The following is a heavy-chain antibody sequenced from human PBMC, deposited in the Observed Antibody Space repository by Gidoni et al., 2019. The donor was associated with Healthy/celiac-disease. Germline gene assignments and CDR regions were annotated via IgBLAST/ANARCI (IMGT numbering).Heavy chain of an antibody. J-gene: IGHJ4*02. V-gene: IGHV3-23*01. CDR3: AKGSLGWRFLEGSGIAFDY. CDR2: ISGSGGST. CDR1: GFPFSSYA. D-gene: IGHD3-3*01. Sequence: EVQLLESGGGLVQPGVSLRLSCAASGFPFSSYAIRWVRQAPGKGLEWVSAISGSGGSTYYADSVKGRFTISRDNSKNTLYLQMNSLRAEDTAVYYCAKGSLGWRFLEGSGIAFDYWGQGTLVTVSS.